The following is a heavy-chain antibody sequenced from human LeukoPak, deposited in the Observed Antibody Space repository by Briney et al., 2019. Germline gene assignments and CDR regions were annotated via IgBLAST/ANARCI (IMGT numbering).Heavy chain of an antibody. V-gene: IGHV4-39*01. Sequence: SETLSLTCTVSGGSISSSSYYWSWIRQPPGKGLEWIGSINYSGNTYYNPSLKSRVTTSVDTSKNQFSLKLSSVTAADTAVYNCARYVVSGSGKYYFDYWGQGTLVTVSS. J-gene: IGHJ4*02. CDR3: ARYVVSGSGKYYFDY. CDR1: GGSISSSSYY. D-gene: IGHD3-10*01. CDR2: INYSGNT.